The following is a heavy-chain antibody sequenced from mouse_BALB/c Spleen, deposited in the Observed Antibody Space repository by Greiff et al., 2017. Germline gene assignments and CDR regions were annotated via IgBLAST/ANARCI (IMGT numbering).Heavy chain of an antibody. J-gene: IGHJ4*01. V-gene: IGHV1-63*02. D-gene: IGHD2-14*01. CDR3: ARSDRYGAMDY. Sequence: QVQLQQSGAELVRPGTSVKISCKASGYTFTNYWLGWVKQRPGHGLEWIGDIYPGGGYTNYNEKFKGKATLTADTSSSTAYMQLSSLTSEDSAVYVCARSDRYGAMDYWGQGTSVTVSS. CDR2: IYPGGGYT. CDR1: GYTFTNYW.